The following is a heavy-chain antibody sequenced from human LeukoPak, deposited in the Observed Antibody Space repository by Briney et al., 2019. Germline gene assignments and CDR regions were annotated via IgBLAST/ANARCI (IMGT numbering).Heavy chain of an antibody. CDR3: ATRVVPAAKRGPPGEFNP. Sequence: ASVKVSCKVSGYTLTELSMHWVRQAPGKGLEWMGGFDPEDGETIYAQKYQGRVTITADTSTDTAYMELSSLRSEDTAVYYCATRVVPAAKRGPPGEFNPWGQGTLVTVSS. CDR2: FDPEDGET. CDR1: GYTLTELS. J-gene: IGHJ5*02. V-gene: IGHV1-24*01. D-gene: IGHD2-2*01.